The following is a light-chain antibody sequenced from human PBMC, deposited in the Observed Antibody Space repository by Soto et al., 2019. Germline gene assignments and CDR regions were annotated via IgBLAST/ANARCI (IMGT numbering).Light chain of an antibody. CDR3: CSYAGSSTYV. CDR1: RSDIGGYNY. V-gene: IGLV2-23*01. CDR2: EGS. J-gene: IGLJ1*01. Sequence: QSVLAQPASVSGSPGQSITIPCTGTRSDIGGYNYVSWYQQHPGKAPKLIIYEGSKRPSGVSNRFSGSKSGNTASLTISGLQAEDEADYYCCSYAGSSTYVFGTGTKVTVL.